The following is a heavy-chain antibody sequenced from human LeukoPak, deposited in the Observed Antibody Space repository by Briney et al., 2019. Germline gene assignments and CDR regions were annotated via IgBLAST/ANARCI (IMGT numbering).Heavy chain of an antibody. Sequence: SETLSLTCTVSGGSISSYYWSWIRQPPGKGLEWIGYIYYSGSASYSPSLKSRVTISVDTSKNQFSLKLSSVTAADTAVYYCARGRIYSLYRGPNWFDPWGQGTLVTVSS. CDR3: ARGRIYSLYRGPNWFDP. CDR2: IYYSGSA. D-gene: IGHD5-18*01. J-gene: IGHJ5*02. V-gene: IGHV4-59*12. CDR1: GGSISSYY.